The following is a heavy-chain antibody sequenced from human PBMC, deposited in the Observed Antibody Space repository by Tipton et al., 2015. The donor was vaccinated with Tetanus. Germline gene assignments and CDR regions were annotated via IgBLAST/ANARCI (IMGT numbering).Heavy chain of an antibody. Sequence: GSLRLSCAASGLSLSRDTMNWVRQAPGKGLEWVPVSYAGGNYAYYADSVKGRFTTSRDDSKSTLFLHMTSLRVEDTAVYYCAKVRGTLRYSFDSWGQGTLVTVSS. CDR3: AKVRGTLRYSFDS. CDR2: SYAGGNYA. CDR1: GLSLSRDT. J-gene: IGHJ5*01. D-gene: IGHD1-26*01. V-gene: IGHV3-23*03.